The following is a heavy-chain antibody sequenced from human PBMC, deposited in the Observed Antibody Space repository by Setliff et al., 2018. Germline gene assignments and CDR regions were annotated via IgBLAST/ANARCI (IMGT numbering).Heavy chain of an antibody. CDR1: GGSFSDYY. J-gene: IGHJ4*02. D-gene: IGHD3-3*01. V-gene: IGHV4-34*01. Sequence: PSETLSLTCTVYGGSFSDYYWGWIRQSPGKRPEWIAEINQSGNTNYNPSLNSRVSVSVDTPTNQFSLKVFSVTAADTAVYYCRFWSSYYKNDYWAQGTLVT. CDR3: RFWSSYYKNDY. CDR2: INQSGNT.